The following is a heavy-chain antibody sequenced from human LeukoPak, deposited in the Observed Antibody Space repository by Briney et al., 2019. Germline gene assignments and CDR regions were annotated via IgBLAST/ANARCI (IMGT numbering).Heavy chain of an antibody. CDR3: AKDPHDYGDYPFDY. J-gene: IGHJ4*02. V-gene: IGHV3-23*01. D-gene: IGHD4-17*01. CDR2: ISGSGGST. Sequence: GGPLRLSCAASGFTFDDYGMSWVRQAPGKGLEWVSAISGSGGSTYYADSVKGRFTISRDNSKNTLYLQMNSLRAEDTAVYYCAKDPHDYGDYPFDYWGQGTLVTVSS. CDR1: GFTFDDYG.